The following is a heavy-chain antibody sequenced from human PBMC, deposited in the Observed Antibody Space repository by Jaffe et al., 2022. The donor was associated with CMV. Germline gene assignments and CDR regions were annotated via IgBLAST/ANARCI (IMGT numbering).Heavy chain of an antibody. D-gene: IGHD3-16*01. CDR2: IIPILDIT. J-gene: IGHJ6*03. CDR1: GGTFNSHA. CDR3: ARDQGDGYWRGSSYFYYLDV. V-gene: IGHV1-69*09. Sequence: QVQLVQSGAEVKKPGSSVKVSCQASGGTFNSHAINWVRQAPGQGLEWMGRIIPILDITNYAQKFQGRVTITADRSTATAYMELSSLTSEDTAVYYCARDQGDGYWRGSSYFYYLDVWGKGTTVTVPS.